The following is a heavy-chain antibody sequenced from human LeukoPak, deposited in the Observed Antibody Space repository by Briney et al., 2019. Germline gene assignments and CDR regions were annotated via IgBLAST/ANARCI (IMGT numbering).Heavy chain of an antibody. Sequence: PGGPLRLSCAASGFTFSSYAMHWVRQVPGKGPVWVSRIGTDGSSTTYADYVKGRFTISRDNAKNTLSLQMNSLRAEDTAVYFCARDKYGGNSNAFDIWGQGTLVTVSS. D-gene: IGHD4-23*01. CDR1: GFTFSSYA. CDR2: IGTDGSST. CDR3: ARDKYGGNSNAFDI. J-gene: IGHJ3*02. V-gene: IGHV3-74*01.